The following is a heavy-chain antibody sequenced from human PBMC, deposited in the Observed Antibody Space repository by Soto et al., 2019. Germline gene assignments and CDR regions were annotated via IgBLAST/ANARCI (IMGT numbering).Heavy chain of an antibody. J-gene: IGHJ6*02. D-gene: IGHD5-18*01. V-gene: IGHV3-30*18. Sequence: GGSLRLSCAASGFTFSSYGMHWVRQAPGKGLEWVAVISYDGSNKYYADSVKGRFTISRDNSKNTLYLQMNSLRAEDTAVYYCAKDPHGYSYGYWVDYYYGMDVWGQGTTVTVSS. CDR3: AKDPHGYSYGYWVDYYYGMDV. CDR2: ISYDGSNK. CDR1: GFTFSSYG.